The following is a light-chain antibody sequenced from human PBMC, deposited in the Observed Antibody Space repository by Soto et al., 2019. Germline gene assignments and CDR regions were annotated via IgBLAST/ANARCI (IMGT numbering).Light chain of an antibody. Sequence: NFMLTQPHAVSESPGKTVIISCTRSSCSIASNYVQLYQQRPGSSPTTVIYEDNQRPSGVPDRFSGSIDSSSNSASLTISGLETEDEADYYCQSYDATNQVFGGGTKVTVL. V-gene: IGLV6-57*01. CDR1: SCSIASNY. J-gene: IGLJ3*02. CDR3: QSYDATNQV. CDR2: EDN.